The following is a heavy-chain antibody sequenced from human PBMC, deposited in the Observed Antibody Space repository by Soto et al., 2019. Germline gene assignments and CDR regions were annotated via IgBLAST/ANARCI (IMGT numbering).Heavy chain of an antibody. D-gene: IGHD4-17*01. CDR1: GGSVTNSSYY. CDR3: VSQRTTVPTQAYFDY. J-gene: IGHJ4*02. CDR2: VYYRGRS. V-gene: IGHV4-39*01. Sequence: PSETLSLTCTVSGGSVTNSSYYWGCIRQSPGKGLEWIGSVYYRGRSHSKSSVKSRVTISVDTSKNRFSLSLNSVTASDTAVYFCVSQRTTVPTQAYFDYWGPGALVTVSS.